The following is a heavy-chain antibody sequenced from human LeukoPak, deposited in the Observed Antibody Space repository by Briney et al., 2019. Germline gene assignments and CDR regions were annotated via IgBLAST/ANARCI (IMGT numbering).Heavy chain of an antibody. CDR3: ARDPSSWYFDY. D-gene: IGHD6-13*01. CDR2: IYTSGST. J-gene: IGHJ4*02. V-gene: IGHV4-61*02. Sequence: PSETLSLTCTVSGGSISSGDYYWNCIRQPPGKGLEWIGRIYTSGSTNYNPSLKSRVTISVDTSKNQFSLKLSSVTAADTAVYYCARDPSSWYFDYWGQGTLVTVSS. CDR1: GGSISSGDYY.